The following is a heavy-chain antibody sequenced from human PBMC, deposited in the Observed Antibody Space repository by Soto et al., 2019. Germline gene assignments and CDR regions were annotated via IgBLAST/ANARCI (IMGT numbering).Heavy chain of an antibody. CDR1: AYTFTNYY. Sequence: PGESLKISCNGSAYTFTNYYIGWVRQMPGKGLEWMGIIYPGDSETTYSPSFQGQVTFSVDKSLNNAYLQWSSLKAPDTGIYYCSITRLSHGAAFDSWGHGTLVTVSS. CDR2: IYPGDSET. J-gene: IGHJ4*01. D-gene: IGHD6-25*01. V-gene: IGHV5-51*01. CDR3: SITRLSHGAAFDS.